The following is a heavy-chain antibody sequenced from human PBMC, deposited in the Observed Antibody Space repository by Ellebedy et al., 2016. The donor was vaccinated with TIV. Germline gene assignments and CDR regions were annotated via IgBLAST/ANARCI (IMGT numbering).Heavy chain of an antibody. Sequence: ASVKVSCXASGYTFTSYYMHWVRQAPGQGLEWMGIINPSGGSTSYAQKFQGRVTMTRDTSTSTVYMELSSLRSEDTAVYYCARPKTSWVTGAWFDPWGQGTLVTVSS. CDR3: ARPKTSWVTGAWFDP. V-gene: IGHV1-46*01. CDR1: GYTFTSYY. D-gene: IGHD1-14*01. CDR2: INPSGGST. J-gene: IGHJ5*02.